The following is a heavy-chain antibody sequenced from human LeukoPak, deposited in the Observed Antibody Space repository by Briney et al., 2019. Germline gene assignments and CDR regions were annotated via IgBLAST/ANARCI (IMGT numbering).Heavy chain of an antibody. Sequence: ASVKVSFTASGYTFTVYYMHWVRQAPGQGLEWIGWINPNSGGTNYVQKFQGRVTITRDTSISTAYMELSRLRSDDTAVYYCAREVVVVAATDFDAVVGWFDPWGQGTLVTVSS. CDR3: AREVVVVAATDFDAVVGWFDP. J-gene: IGHJ5*02. CDR1: GYTFTVYY. CDR2: INPNSGGT. D-gene: IGHD2-15*01. V-gene: IGHV1-2*02.